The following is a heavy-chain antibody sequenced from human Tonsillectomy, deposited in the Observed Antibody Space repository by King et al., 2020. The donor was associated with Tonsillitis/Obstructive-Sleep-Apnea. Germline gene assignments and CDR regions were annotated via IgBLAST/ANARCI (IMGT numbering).Heavy chain of an antibody. CDR3: ARDSFDYGDYDYYYYMVV. CDR1: GFTFSSYA. V-gene: IGHV3-30*01. CDR2: ISYDGSNQ. Sequence: VQLVESGGGVVQPGRSLRLSCAASGFTFSSYAMHWVRQAPGKGLEWVAVISYDGSNQYYADSVKGRFIISRDTSKNTLYLQMNSLRAEDTAVYYCARDSFDYGDYDYYYYMVVWGKGTTVTVSS. J-gene: IGHJ6*03. D-gene: IGHD4-17*01.